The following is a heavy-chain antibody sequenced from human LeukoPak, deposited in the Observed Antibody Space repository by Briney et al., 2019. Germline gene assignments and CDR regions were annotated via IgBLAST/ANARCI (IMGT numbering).Heavy chain of an antibody. V-gene: IGHV3-21*01. CDR1: GFTFSDYA. D-gene: IGHD2-2*01. Sequence: GGSLSLSCAASGFTFSDYAMDWVRQAPGKGLEWVSAISSSSVYIYYADSVKGRFTISRDNAKNSVSLQMNSLRAEDTAVYYCARIFRYQLVDYYALDVWGQGTTVTVSS. CDR3: ARIFRYQLVDYYALDV. CDR2: ISSSSVYI. J-gene: IGHJ6*02.